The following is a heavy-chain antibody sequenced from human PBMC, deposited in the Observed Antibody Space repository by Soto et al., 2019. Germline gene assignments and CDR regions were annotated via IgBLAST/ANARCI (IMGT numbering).Heavy chain of an antibody. CDR2: INAGNGNT. D-gene: IGHD2-21*02. J-gene: IGHJ4*02. Sequence: QVQLVQDGAEVKKPGASVKVSCKASGYTCPSYALHLVRQAPGQIIEWMGWINAGNGNTKFSQKFQGRVTITRDTSASTAYMELSSLRSEDTAVYSWTRDIVVVTAADYWGQGTLVTVSS. CDR3: TRDIVVVTAADY. V-gene: IGHV1-3*01. CDR1: GYTCPSYA.